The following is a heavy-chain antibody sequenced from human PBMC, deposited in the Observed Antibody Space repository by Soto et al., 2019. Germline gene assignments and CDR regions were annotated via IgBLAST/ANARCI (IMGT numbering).Heavy chain of an antibody. J-gene: IGHJ4*02. Sequence: PSETLSLTCAVSGGSISSSNWWSWVRQPPGKGLGWIGEIYHSGSTNYNPSLKSRVTISVDKSKNQFSLKLSSVTAADTAVYYCARESYSSSSLAGYYFDYWGQGTLVTVSS. CDR2: IYHSGST. V-gene: IGHV4-4*02. CDR3: ARESYSSSSLAGYYFDY. CDR1: GGSISSSNW. D-gene: IGHD6-6*01.